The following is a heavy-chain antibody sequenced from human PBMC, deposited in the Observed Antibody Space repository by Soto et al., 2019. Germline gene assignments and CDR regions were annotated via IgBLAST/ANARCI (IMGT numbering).Heavy chain of an antibody. D-gene: IGHD6-13*01. CDR3: ARDNTSGSSSWYVSVEPQFDY. CDR1: GFTFSDYY. CDR2: ISSSSSYT. V-gene: IGHV3-11*05. J-gene: IGHJ4*02. Sequence: PGGSLRLSCAASGFTFSDYYMSWIRQAPGKGLEWVSYISSSSSYTNYADSVKGRFTISRDNAKNSLYLQMNSLRAEDTAVYYCARDNTSGSSSWYVSVEPQFDYWGQGTLVTVSS.